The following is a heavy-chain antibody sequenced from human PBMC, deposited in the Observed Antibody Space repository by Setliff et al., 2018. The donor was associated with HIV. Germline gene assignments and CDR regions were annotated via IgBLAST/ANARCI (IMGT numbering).Heavy chain of an antibody. V-gene: IGHV4-38-2*01. D-gene: IGHD2-8*02. CDR3: ARRGMWSYETGGNPTATFDY. CDR1: GYSISSGYY. CDR2: IYHTGST. J-gene: IGHJ4*02. Sequence: SETLSLTCAVSGYSISSGYYWGWIRQPPGKGLEWVGSIYHTGSTYYKPSLKSRVTISVDTSKNQFSLKLSSVTAADTAVYYCARRGMWSYETGGNPTATFDYWGQGVLVTVSS.